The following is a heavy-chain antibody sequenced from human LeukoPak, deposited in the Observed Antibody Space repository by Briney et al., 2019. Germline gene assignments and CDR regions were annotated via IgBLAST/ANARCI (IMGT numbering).Heavy chain of an antibody. CDR1: GGSISSSSYY. D-gene: IGHD1-14*01. Sequence: SETLSLTCTVSGGSISSSSYYWGWIRQPPGKGLEWIGSIYYSGSTYYNPSLKSRVTISVDTSKNQFSLKLSSVTAADTAVYYCARDVPITNAFDIWGQGTMVTVSS. CDR2: IYYSGST. CDR3: ARDVPITNAFDI. V-gene: IGHV4-39*07. J-gene: IGHJ3*02.